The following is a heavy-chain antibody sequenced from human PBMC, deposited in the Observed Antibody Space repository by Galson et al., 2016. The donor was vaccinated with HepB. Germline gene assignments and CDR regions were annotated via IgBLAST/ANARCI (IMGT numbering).Heavy chain of an antibody. CDR2: INEDENKK. CDR1: GVSFSTCW. J-gene: IGHJ4*02. V-gene: IGHV3-7*02. CDR3: TRSQDYHPDF. D-gene: IGHD4-11*01. Sequence: SLRLSCAASGVSFSTCWMTWVRRAPGKGLEWVANINEDENKKNYVDSVKGRFTISRDNAKNSMYLQMNSLRAEDTAVYYCTRSQDYHPDFWGQGTLVTVSS.